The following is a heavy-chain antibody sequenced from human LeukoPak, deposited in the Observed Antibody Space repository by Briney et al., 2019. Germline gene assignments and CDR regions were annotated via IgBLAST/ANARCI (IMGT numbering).Heavy chain of an antibody. CDR3: ARAAGTAHIYYYYGMDV. V-gene: IGHV3-30*14. Sequence: GRSLRLSCAASGFNFSTYAMHWVRQAPGKGLEWVAVISSDGSNKYYADSVKGRFTMSRDNSKNTLFFQMNSLRPEDTAVYYCARAAGTAHIYYYYGMDVWGQGTTVTVSS. D-gene: IGHD2-21*01. CDR1: GFNFSTYA. J-gene: IGHJ6*02. CDR2: ISSDGSNK.